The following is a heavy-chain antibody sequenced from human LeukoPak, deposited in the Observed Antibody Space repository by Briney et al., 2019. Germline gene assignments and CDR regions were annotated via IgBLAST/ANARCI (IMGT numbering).Heavy chain of an antibody. D-gene: IGHD3-10*01. Sequence: GGSLRLSCAASGFTFGNYGMSWVRQAPGKGLEWVSAISGSGGSTYYADSVKGRFTISRDNSKNTLYLQMNSLRAEDTAVYYCAKVYGSGSHLFDYWGQGTLITVSS. CDR2: ISGSGGST. J-gene: IGHJ4*02. CDR1: GFTFGNYG. CDR3: AKVYGSGSHLFDY. V-gene: IGHV3-23*01.